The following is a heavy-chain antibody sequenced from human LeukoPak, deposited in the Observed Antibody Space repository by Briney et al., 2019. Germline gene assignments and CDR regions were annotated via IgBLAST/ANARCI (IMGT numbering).Heavy chain of an antibody. CDR2: IYHSGST. Sequence: PSETLSLTCTVSGYSISSGYYWGWIRQPPGKGLEWIGSIYHSGSTYYNPSLKSRVTISVAKNQFSLKLSSVTAADAAVYYCARTTEAHSWQTRYYSYYMDVWGKGTTVTVSS. J-gene: IGHJ6*03. CDR1: GYSISSGYY. CDR3: ARTTEAHSWQTRYYSYYMDV. D-gene: IGHD6-13*01. V-gene: IGHV4-38-2*02.